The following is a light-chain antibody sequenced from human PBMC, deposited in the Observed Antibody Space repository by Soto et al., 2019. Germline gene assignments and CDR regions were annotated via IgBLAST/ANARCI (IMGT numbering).Light chain of an antibody. J-gene: IGLJ3*02. V-gene: IGLV2-14*01. Sequence: QSALTQPASVSGSPGQSITISCTGTSSDVGGYNYVSWYQQHPGKAPKLMIYEVSNRPSGVSNRFSGSKSGNPASLTISGLQAEEEADYNCSSYTSSSTPWVFGGGTKLTVL. CDR2: EVS. CDR3: SSYTSSSTPWV. CDR1: SSDVGGYNY.